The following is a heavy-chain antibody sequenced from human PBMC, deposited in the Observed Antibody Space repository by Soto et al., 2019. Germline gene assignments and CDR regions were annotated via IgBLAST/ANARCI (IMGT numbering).Heavy chain of an antibody. D-gene: IGHD6-6*01. CDR3: ARLVAKYGSSSGWFAP. Sequence: SGTLSLTCTVAGGSVISSRHYWSWIRQPPGKGLEWIGTIYYSGSTYYNPSLKSRITISVDTSKNQFSLKLSSVTAADTAVYYCARLVAKYGSSSGWFAPWGQGTLVTVSS. J-gene: IGHJ5*02. V-gene: IGHV4-39*01. CDR1: GGSVISSRHY. CDR2: IYYSGST.